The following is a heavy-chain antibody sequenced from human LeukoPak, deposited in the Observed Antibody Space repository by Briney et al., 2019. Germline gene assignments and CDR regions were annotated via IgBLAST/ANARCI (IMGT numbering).Heavy chain of an antibody. Sequence: PSETLSLTCTVSNGPITSTKWWGWVRQPPGKGLEWIGEISHTGSTNYNPSFNSRVTMSVDKSKNQFSLNLKSVTAADTALYYCASSPLVVVVTYGFDIWGRGTAVTVSS. D-gene: IGHD2-21*01. CDR2: ISHTGST. CDR1: NGPITSTKW. J-gene: IGHJ3*02. V-gene: IGHV4-4*02. CDR3: ASSPLVVVVTYGFDI.